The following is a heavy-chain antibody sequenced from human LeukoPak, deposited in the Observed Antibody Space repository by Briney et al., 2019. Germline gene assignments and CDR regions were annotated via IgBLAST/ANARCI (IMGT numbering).Heavy chain of an antibody. Sequence: ASVKVSCKASGYTFTSYGTSWVRQAPGQGLEWMGWISAYNGNTNYAQKLQGRVTITTDTSTSTAYMELRSLRSDDTAVYYCARDKVSTYYYDSSGYYYDYWGQGTLVTVSS. CDR2: ISAYNGNT. D-gene: IGHD3-22*01. CDR1: GYTFTSYG. CDR3: ARDKVSTYYYDSSGYYYDY. V-gene: IGHV1-18*01. J-gene: IGHJ4*02.